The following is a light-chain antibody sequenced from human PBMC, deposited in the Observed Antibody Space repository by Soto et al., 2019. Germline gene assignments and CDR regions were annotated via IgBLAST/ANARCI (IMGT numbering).Light chain of an antibody. J-gene: IGLJ3*02. Sequence: NFMVTQPHSVSESPGKTVTISCTRSSGSIASNYVQWYQQRPGSAPTTVIYEDNQRPSGVPDRFSGSIDSSSNSASLTISRLKTEDEADYYCQSYHSSNVVFGGGTQLTVL. CDR3: QSYHSSNVV. V-gene: IGLV6-57*04. CDR1: SGSIASNY. CDR2: EDN.